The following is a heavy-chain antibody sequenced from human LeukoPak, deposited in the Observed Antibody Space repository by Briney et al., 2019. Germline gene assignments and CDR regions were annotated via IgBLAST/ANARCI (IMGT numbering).Heavy chain of an antibody. CDR2: IRYDGSNK. D-gene: IGHD6-13*01. CDR3: ATAPKKQQRPFDY. J-gene: IGHJ4*02. Sequence: GGSLRLSCAASGFTFSSYGMHWVRQAPGKGLEWVAFIRYDGSNKYYADSVKGRFTISRDNSKNTLYLQMNSLRAEDTAVYYCATAPKKQQRPFDYWGQGTLVTVSS. V-gene: IGHV3-30*02. CDR1: GFTFSSYG.